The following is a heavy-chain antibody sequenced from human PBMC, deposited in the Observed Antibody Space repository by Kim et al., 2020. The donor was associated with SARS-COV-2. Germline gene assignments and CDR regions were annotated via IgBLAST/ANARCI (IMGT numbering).Heavy chain of an antibody. CDR3: ARDYDSSGAFDY. Sequence: TCYGDSVKGRFTISRDNDKKSLFLQMNALRADDTAVYYCARDYDSSGAFDYWGLGTRVTVSS. J-gene: IGHJ4*02. CDR2: T. V-gene: IGHV3-7*01. D-gene: IGHD3-22*01.